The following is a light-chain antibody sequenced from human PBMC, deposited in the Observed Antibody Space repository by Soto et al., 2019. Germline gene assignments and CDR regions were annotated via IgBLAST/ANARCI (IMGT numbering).Light chain of an antibody. CDR2: EGT. V-gene: IGLV2-23*01. Sequence: QSALTQPASVSGSPGQSITISCTGTSSDVGSYILVSWYQQHPGKAPKLMFYEGTKRPSGVSNRFSGSTSGNTASLTISGLKAEDEADYYCCSYAGNSNWVFGGGTKLTVL. CDR3: CSYAGNSNWV. J-gene: IGLJ2*01. CDR1: SSDVGSYIL.